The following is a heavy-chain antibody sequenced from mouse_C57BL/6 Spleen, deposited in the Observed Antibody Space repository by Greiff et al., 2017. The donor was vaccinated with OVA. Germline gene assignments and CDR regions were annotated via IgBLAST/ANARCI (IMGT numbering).Heavy chain of an antibody. CDR2: IYPGDGDT. CDR3: ARRGDGNLLFAY. CDR1: GYAFSSYW. J-gene: IGHJ3*01. V-gene: IGHV1-80*01. Sequence: VQLQQSGAELVKPGASVKISCKASGYAFSSYWMNWVKQRPGKGLEWIGQIYPGDGDTNYNGKFKGKATLTADKSSSTSYMQRISLTSEDSAVYFCARRGDGNLLFAYWGQGTLVTVSA. D-gene: IGHD2-1*01.